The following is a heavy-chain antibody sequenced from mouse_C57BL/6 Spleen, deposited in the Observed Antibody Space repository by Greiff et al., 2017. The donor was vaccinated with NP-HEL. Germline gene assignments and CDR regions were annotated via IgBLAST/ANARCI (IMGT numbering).Heavy chain of an antibody. CDR2: IDPETGGT. J-gene: IGHJ2*01. CDR1: GYTFTDYE. V-gene: IGHV1-15*01. Sequence: QVHVKQSGAELVRPGASVTLSCKASGYTFTDYEMHWVKQTPVHGLEWIGAIDPETGGTAYNQKFKGKAILTADKSSSTAYMELRSLTSEDSAVYYCTRGGLYGSSFDYWGQGTTLTVSS. D-gene: IGHD1-1*01. CDR3: TRGGLYGSSFDY.